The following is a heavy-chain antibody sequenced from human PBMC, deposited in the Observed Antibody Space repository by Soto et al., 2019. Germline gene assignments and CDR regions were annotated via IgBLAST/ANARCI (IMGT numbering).Heavy chain of an antibody. Sequence: PSETLSLTCAVYGVSFSGYYWSWIRQPPGKGLEWIGEINHSGSTNYNPSLKSRVTISVDTSKNQFSLKLSSVTAADTAVYYCARGTSVANGVYNWFGPWGQGTLGTVAS. V-gene: IGHV4-34*01. CDR2: INHSGST. CDR1: GVSFSGYY. D-gene: IGHD2-8*01. J-gene: IGHJ5*02. CDR3: ARGTSVANGVYNWFGP.